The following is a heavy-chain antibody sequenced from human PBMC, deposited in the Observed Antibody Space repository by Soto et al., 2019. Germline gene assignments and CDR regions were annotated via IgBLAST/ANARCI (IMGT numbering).Heavy chain of an antibody. Sequence: SVKVSCKASGGTFSSYAISWVRQAPGQGLEWMGGIIPIFGTANYAQKFQGRVTITADESTSTAYMELSSLRSEDTAVYYCASRRTTVVTHWLDPWGQGTLVTVSS. CDR1: GGTFSSYA. CDR3: ASRRTTVVTHWLDP. V-gene: IGHV1-69*13. J-gene: IGHJ5*02. D-gene: IGHD4-17*01. CDR2: IIPIFGTA.